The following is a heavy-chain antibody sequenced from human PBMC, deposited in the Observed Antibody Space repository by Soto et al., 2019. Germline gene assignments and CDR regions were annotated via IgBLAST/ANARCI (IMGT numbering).Heavy chain of an antibody. CDR1: GGTFSSYT. V-gene: IGHV1-69*02. Sequence: QVQLVQSGAEVKKPGSSVKVSCKASGGTFSSYTISWVRQAPGQGLEWMGRIIPILGIANYAQKFQGRVTITADKSTSTAYKELSSLRSEDTAVYYCARDQRGGYAFDIWGQGTMVTVSS. D-gene: IGHD3-10*01. J-gene: IGHJ3*02. CDR2: IIPILGIA. CDR3: ARDQRGGYAFDI.